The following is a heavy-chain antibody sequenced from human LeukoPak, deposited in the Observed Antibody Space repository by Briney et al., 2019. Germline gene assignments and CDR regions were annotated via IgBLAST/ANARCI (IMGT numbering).Heavy chain of an antibody. J-gene: IGHJ4*02. D-gene: IGHD6-25*01. CDR2: IWYDGGNK. CDR1: EFTFSSYG. V-gene: IGHV3-33*01. Sequence: GRSLRLSCAASEFTFSSYGMHWVRQAPGKGLEWVADIWYDGGNKKYADSVKGRFTISRDNSKNTLYLQMSSLRAEDTAVYYCARENSSSDWDYWGQGTLVTVPS. CDR3: ARENSSSDWDY.